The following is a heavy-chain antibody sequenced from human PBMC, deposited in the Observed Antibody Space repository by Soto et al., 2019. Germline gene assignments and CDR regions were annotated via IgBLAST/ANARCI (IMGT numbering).Heavy chain of an antibody. J-gene: IGHJ5*02. V-gene: IGHV1-3*01. CDR1: GYTFTSYA. Sequence: ASVKVSCKASGYTFTSYAMHCVRQAPGQRLEWMGWINAGNGNTKYSQKFQGRVTITRDTSASTAYMELSSLRSEDTAVYYCARRVLVQPLPYNWFDPWGQGTLVTVSS. D-gene: IGHD3-16*01. CDR2: INAGNGNT. CDR3: ARRVLVQPLPYNWFDP.